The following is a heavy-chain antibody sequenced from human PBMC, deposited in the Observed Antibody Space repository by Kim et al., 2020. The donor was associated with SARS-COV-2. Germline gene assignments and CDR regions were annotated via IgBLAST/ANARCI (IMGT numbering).Heavy chain of an antibody. Sequence: PSFQGQVTISADKSISTAYLQWSSLKASDTAMYYCARLTSSGSYLSWFDPWGQGTLVTVSS. D-gene: IGHD1-26*01. J-gene: IGHJ5*02. V-gene: IGHV5-51*01. CDR3: ARLTSSGSYLSWFDP.